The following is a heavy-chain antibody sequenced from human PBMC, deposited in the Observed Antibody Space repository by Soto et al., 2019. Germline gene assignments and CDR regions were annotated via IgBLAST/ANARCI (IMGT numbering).Heavy chain of an antibody. CDR2: TYYRSKWST. CDR1: GESVSSKAAA. Sequence: QTLSLTCAISGESVSSKAAAWNWIRQSPSRGLEWLGRTYYRSKWSTDYAVSVKSRITINPDTSKNQFSLQLNSVTPEDTAVYYCTRALSGSYDSWGQGTLVTVSS. J-gene: IGHJ5*01. CDR3: TRALSGSYDS. V-gene: IGHV6-1*01. D-gene: IGHD1-26*01.